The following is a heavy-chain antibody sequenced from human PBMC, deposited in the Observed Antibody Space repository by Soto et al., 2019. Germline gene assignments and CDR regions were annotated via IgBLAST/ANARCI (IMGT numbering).Heavy chain of an antibody. D-gene: IGHD3-10*01. Sequence: GESLRLSCIASGLPHSLFAMMWIRQAPGKGLECVSGIYGSGGGIQYADSVKGRFTISRDNSKNTVYLQMTDLRADDTAIYYCAKDAVYNDGLWLMDLWGQGTQVTVSS. J-gene: IGHJ4*02. CDR2: IYGSGGGI. CDR1: GLPHSLFA. CDR3: AKDAVYNDGLWLMDL. V-gene: IGHV3-23*01.